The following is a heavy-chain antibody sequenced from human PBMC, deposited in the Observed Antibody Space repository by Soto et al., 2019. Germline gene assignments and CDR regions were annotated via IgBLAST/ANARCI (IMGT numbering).Heavy chain of an antibody. D-gene: IGHD3-10*01. V-gene: IGHV4-4*02. Sequence: TSQTLSLTCAVSGDSISSSTRWSCVRQPPGKGLEWIGNIYHSGSPNYNPSLKRRVTISVDTSKNQVAVKLSSVTAADTAVYYCARSTTSLYYFDYWGQGTVVSVS. CDR2: IYHSGSP. J-gene: IGHJ4*01. CDR3: ARSTTSLYYFDY. CDR1: GDSISSSTR.